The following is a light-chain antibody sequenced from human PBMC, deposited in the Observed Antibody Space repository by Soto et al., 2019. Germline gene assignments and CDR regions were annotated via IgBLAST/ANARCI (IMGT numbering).Light chain of an antibody. J-gene: IGKJ1*01. CDR1: QSVSSD. CDR3: QQYNNRRT. CDR2: GAS. Sequence: EIVMTQSPATLSVSPGERATLSCRASQSVSSDLAWYQQKPGQAPRLLMYGASTRATGVPARFSGSGSGTEFTLTISSLQSEDFAVYYCQQYNNRRTFGQGTKVDIK. V-gene: IGKV3-15*01.